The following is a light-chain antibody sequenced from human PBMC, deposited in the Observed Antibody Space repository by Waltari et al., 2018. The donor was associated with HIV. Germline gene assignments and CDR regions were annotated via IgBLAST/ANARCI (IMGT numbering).Light chain of an antibody. V-gene: IGLV1-47*01. CDR1: SPHIGSNY. Sequence: QSVLTQPPSASGTPGQRVTIPCSGSSPHIGSNYVSWYQQLPGTTPQLLIYRNNQRPSGVPDRFSGSKSGTSASLAISGLRSEDEADYYCAAWDDSLSGWVFGGGTKLTVL. CDR2: RNN. J-gene: IGLJ3*02. CDR3: AAWDDSLSGWV.